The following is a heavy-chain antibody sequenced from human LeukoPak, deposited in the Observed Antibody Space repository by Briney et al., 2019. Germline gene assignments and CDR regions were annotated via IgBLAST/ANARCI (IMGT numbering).Heavy chain of an antibody. Sequence: GGSLRLSCAAPGFTFSSYWMTWVRQAPGKGLEWVAHIKEDGSDKYYVDFVKGRFTISRDNAKKSLFLQMNSLRGEDTAVYFCAKLPVTCVPIFYNYYMDVWGKGTTVTVSS. CDR3: AKLPVTCVPIFYNYYMDV. D-gene: IGHD4-17*01. V-gene: IGHV3-7*01. CDR1: GFTFSSYW. J-gene: IGHJ6*03. CDR2: IKEDGSDK.